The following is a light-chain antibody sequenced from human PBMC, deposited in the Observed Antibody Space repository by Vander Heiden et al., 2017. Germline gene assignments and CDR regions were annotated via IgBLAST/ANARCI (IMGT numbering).Light chain of an antibody. V-gene: IGKV3-20*01. CDR3: HQYGSSPNT. CDR1: QSVSSSY. Sequence: EIVLTPSPGTLSLPPGERTTLSCRASQSVSSSYLAWYQQKPGQAPRLLIYGASSSATGIPDRFSGRGSATDFTLSISILEREDFAVYYCHQYGSSPNTFGQGTKLEIK. CDR2: GAS. J-gene: IGKJ2*01.